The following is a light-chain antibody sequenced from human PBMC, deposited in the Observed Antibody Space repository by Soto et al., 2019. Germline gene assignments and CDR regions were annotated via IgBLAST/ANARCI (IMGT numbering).Light chain of an antibody. V-gene: IGKV3-20*01. CDR3: QQYGGAPPYP. J-gene: IGKJ2*01. CDR1: QSVRSNS. Sequence: EIVLTQSPGTLSLSPGERATLSCGASQSVRSNSLAWYQHKPGQAPRLLIYDSSRRATGIPDRFSATGSGTDFTLTISRLEPEDSAVYLCQQYGGAPPYPFGQGTKVEIK. CDR2: DSS.